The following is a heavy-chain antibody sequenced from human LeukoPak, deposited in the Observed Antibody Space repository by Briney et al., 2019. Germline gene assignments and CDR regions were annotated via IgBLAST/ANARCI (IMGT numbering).Heavy chain of an antibody. CDR3: AKAHGVYYDSSPWDY. J-gene: IGHJ4*02. V-gene: IGHV3-21*01. CDR2: ISSSSSYI. CDR1: GFTFSSYS. D-gene: IGHD3-22*01. Sequence: GGSLRLSCAASGFTFSSYSMNWVRQAPGKGLEWVSSISSSSSYIYYADSVKGRFTISRDNSKNTLYLQMNSLRAEDTAVYYCAKAHGVYYDSSPWDYWGQGTLVTVSS.